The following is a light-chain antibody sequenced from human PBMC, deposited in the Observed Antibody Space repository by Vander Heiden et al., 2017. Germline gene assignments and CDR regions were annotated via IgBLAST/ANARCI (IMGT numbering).Light chain of an antibody. J-gene: IGLJ2*01. V-gene: IGLV2-23*02. CDR3: SSYKVSTYYVV. Sequence: SALTQPPSVSGSPRQSITISCTGTSSNIGSYNLVSWFQQHPGKAPTLMIYDVTKRPSGVPVRFSGSKSGRVASLTISGLQAEDEDLYYCSSYKVSTYYVVFGGGTTLTVL. CDR1: SSNIGSYNL. CDR2: DVT.